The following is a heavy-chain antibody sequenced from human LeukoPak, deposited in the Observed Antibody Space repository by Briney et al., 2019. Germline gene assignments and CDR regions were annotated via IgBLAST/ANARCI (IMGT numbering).Heavy chain of an antibody. CDR3: AREDGYCSGGNCYSYFDS. Sequence: GGSLRLSCAASGFTFSHSWMSWVRQAPGKGLEWVAYIKKTGSETYYVDSVKGRFTITRDNTRNSLFLQMYSLRAEDTAVYFCAREDGYCSGGNCYSYFDSWGQGTLVTVSS. CDR1: GFTFSHSW. J-gene: IGHJ4*02. CDR2: IKKTGSET. V-gene: IGHV3-7*01. D-gene: IGHD2-15*01.